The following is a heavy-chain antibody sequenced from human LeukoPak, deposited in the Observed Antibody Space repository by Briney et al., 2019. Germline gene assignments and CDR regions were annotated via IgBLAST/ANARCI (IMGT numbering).Heavy chain of an antibody. J-gene: IGHJ6*03. Sequence: SETLSLTCAVYGGSFSGYYWSWLRQPPGQGLEWIGEINHSGSTNYNPSLKSRVTISVDTSNNQFSLKLSPVHAADTAVYYCARVLYDSSGYYYDYYYYYYMDVWGKGTTVTVSS. V-gene: IGHV4-34*01. CDR1: GGSFSGYY. CDR2: INHSGST. D-gene: IGHD3-22*01. CDR3: ARVLYDSSGYYYDYYYYYYMDV.